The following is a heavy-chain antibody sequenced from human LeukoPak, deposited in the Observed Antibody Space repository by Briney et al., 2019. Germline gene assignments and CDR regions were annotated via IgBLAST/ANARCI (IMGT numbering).Heavy chain of an antibody. J-gene: IGHJ4*02. CDR2: IYYSGST. CDR1: GGSVSSGSYY. CDR3: ASGGCSGGSCYQFDY. V-gene: IGHV4-61*01. D-gene: IGHD2-15*01. Sequence: SETLSLTCTVSGGSVSSGSYYWGWIRQPPGKGLEWIGYIYYSGSTNYNPSLKSRVTISVDTSKNQFSLKLSSVTAADTAVYYCASGGCSGGSCYQFDYWGQGTLVTVSS.